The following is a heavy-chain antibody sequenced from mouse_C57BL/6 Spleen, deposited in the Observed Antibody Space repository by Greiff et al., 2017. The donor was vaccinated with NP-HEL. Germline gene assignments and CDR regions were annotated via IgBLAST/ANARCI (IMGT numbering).Heavy chain of an antibody. CDR2: FIEGGSST. CDR3: AREDSSGYAFDY. D-gene: IGHD3-2*02. V-gene: IGHV5-4*01. CDR1: GSTFGTIP. Sequence: VQLKESGGGLVKPGGSLNLSGAAPGSTFGTIPMSWVPRPPEKGLGWLAPFIEGGSSTYYPDNVKGGFTISRDNAKNNLYLQMSHLKSEDTAMYYCAREDSSGYAFDYWGQGTTLTVSS. J-gene: IGHJ2*01.